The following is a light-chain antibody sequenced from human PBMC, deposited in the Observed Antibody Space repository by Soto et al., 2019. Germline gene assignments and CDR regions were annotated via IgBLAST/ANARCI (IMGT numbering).Light chain of an antibody. CDR1: QSVSSNY. CDR2: GIS. V-gene: IGKV3-20*01. J-gene: IGKJ1*01. Sequence: EIVLTQSPGTLSLSPGERATLSCRAIQSVSSNYFAWYQQRPGQAPRLLIYGISSRATGIPDRFSGSGSGTEFILTINSLQSEDFAVYYCQQYSNWPPWTFCQGTKVDI. CDR3: QQYSNWPPWT.